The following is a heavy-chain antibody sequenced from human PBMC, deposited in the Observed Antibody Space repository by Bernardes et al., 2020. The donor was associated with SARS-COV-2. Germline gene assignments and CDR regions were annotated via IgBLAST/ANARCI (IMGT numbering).Heavy chain of an antibody. V-gene: IGHV3-23*01. Sequence: GGSLRLSCAASGFTFSSYWMSWVRQAPGKGLEWVSAISGSGGSTYYADSVKGRFTISRDNSKNTLYLQMNSLRAEDTAVYYCAKVRAVAGTLHAFDIWGQGTMVTVSS. CDR2: ISGSGGST. D-gene: IGHD6-19*01. CDR1: GFTFSSYW. CDR3: AKVRAVAGTLHAFDI. J-gene: IGHJ3*02.